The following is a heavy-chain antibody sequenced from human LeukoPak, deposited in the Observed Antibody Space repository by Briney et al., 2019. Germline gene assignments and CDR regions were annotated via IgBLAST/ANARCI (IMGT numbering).Heavy chain of an antibody. D-gene: IGHD5-24*01. V-gene: IGHV3-49*04. J-gene: IGHJ4*02. CDR2: IRGKAYGGTT. CDR3: SRGFMGMATIIDY. Sequence: GGSRRLACTTSGFTFGDYAMSWVSQAPGKGLEWVGFIRGKAYGGTTEYAASVKGRFTISRDESKSIAYLQMNSLQAEDTGVYYCSRGFMGMATIIDYWGQGTLVTVSS. CDR1: GFTFGDYA.